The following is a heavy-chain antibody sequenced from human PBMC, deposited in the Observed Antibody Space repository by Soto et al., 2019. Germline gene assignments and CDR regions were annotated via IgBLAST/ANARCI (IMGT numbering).Heavy chain of an antibody. Sequence: SDTLSLTCSVSRGSISSYYWSWVRQPPGKGLEWIGFIHRTGSTKYNPSLESRVTISVDTSQNQLSLRLSSVTAADTAVYYCARESAGSGKNNWFDPWGQGILVTVS. V-gene: IGHV4-59*01. D-gene: IGHD3-10*01. CDR1: RGSISSYY. CDR2: IHRTGST. CDR3: ARESAGSGKNNWFDP. J-gene: IGHJ5*02.